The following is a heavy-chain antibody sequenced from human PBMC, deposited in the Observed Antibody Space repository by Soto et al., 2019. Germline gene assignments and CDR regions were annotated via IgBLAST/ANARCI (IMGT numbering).Heavy chain of an antibody. CDR2: IYYDGTKK. D-gene: IGHD3-22*01. V-gene: IGHV3-30*03. J-gene: IGHJ4*02. Sequence: GGSLRLSCAASGFTFSSYALHWVRQAPGKGLEWVAVIYYDGTKKYYADSVKGRSTISRDNSKNTLYLEMSSLGPEDTAIYYCARDRLYMTMSGFDCWGQGTLVTVSS. CDR3: ARDRLYMTMSGFDC. CDR1: GFTFSSYA.